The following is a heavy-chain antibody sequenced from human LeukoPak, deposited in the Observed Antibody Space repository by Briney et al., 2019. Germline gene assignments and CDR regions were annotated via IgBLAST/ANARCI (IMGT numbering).Heavy chain of an antibody. J-gene: IGHJ5*01. D-gene: IGHD1-1*01. CDR2: IYYSGST. CDR1: GGSISSYY. CDR3: ARGTGWFAY. V-gene: IGHV4-59*01. Sequence: PSETLSLTCTVSGGSISSYYWSWIRQPPGKGLEWIGYIYYSGSTNYNPSLKSRVTISVDTLKNQFSLKLSSVTAADTAVYFCARGTGWFAYWGQGTLVTVSS.